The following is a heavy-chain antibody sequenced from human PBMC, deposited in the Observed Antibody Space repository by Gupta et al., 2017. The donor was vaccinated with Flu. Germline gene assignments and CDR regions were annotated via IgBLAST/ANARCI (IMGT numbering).Heavy chain of an antibody. Sequence: EVQLLESGGGLVQPGGSLRLSCAASGFPFSSYAMSWVRQAPGKGLEWVSAISGSGGSTYYADSVKGRFTISRDNSKNTLYLQMNSLRAEDTAVYYCAKDRSSGYSSSWYIDYWGQGTLVTVSS. D-gene: IGHD6-13*01. V-gene: IGHV3-23*01. J-gene: IGHJ4*02. CDR1: GFPFSSYA. CDR3: AKDRSSGYSSSWYIDY. CDR2: ISGSGGST.